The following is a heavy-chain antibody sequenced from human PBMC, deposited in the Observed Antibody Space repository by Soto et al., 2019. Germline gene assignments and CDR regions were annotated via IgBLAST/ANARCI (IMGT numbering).Heavy chain of an antibody. CDR2: ISATGGST. CDR3: AKDRLAGNFVY. CDR1: GFTFNNYA. V-gene: IGHV3-23*01. J-gene: IGHJ4*02. Sequence: PGGSLRLSCAASGFTFNNYAMNWVRQAPGKGLEWVATISATGGSTYYADSVKGRFTISRDNSKNTLYLQMNGLRVEDTAVYYCAKDRLAGNFVYWGQGTQVTVSS.